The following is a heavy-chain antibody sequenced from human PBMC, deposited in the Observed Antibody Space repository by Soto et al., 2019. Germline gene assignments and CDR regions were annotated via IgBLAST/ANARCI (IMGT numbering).Heavy chain of an antibody. D-gene: IGHD6-19*01. CDR1: GGTFTTYA. Sequence: QVQLVQSGAEVKKPGSSVKVSCKASGGTFTTYAFAWVRQAPGQGLEWMGGFIPMFDIANYAQKFQGRVTITADESTSTVFMELSSLRSDDTAVYYCARDRNKGGWSQFDWWGQGTLVSVSS. J-gene: IGHJ4*02. CDR3: ARDRNKGGWSQFDW. CDR2: FIPMFDIA. V-gene: IGHV1-69*01.